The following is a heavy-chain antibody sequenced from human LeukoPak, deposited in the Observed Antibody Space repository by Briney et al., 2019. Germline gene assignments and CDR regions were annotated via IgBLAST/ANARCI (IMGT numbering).Heavy chain of an antibody. V-gene: IGHV4-34*01. D-gene: IGHD1-26*01. CDR1: GGSFSGYY. CDR2: INHSGST. Sequence: SETLSLTCAVYGGSFSGYYWSWIRQPPGKGLEWIGEINHSGSTNYNPSLKSRVTISVDTSKNQFSLKLSSVTAADTAVYYCARIYSGSPVDYWGQGTLVTVSS. CDR3: ARIYSGSPVDY. J-gene: IGHJ4*02.